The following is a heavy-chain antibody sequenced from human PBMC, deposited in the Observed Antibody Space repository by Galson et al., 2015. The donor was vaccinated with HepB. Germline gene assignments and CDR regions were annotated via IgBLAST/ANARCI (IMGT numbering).Heavy chain of an antibody. Sequence: SLRLSCAASGFTFSNYWMHWVRQPPGKGLVWVSRVKSDGETADYADSVKGRFTISRDNAKNRLFLHMDSLTVDDTAVYFCARTITPAPIPLFDSWGQGTLVTVSS. V-gene: IGHV3-74*01. D-gene: IGHD3-10*01. CDR3: ARTITPAPIPLFDS. CDR2: VKSDGETA. CDR1: GFTFSNYW. J-gene: IGHJ4*02.